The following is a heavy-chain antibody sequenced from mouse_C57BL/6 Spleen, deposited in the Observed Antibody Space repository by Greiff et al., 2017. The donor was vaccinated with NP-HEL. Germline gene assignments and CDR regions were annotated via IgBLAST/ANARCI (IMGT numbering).Heavy chain of an antibody. V-gene: IGHV1-55*01. J-gene: IGHJ2*01. CDR3: ARFPYYGSSYVDFDY. CDR2: IYPGSGST. D-gene: IGHD1-1*01. CDR1: GYTFTSYW. Sequence: QVQLQQPGAELVKPGASVKMSCKASGYTFTSYWLTWVKQRPGQGLEWIGDIYPGSGSTNYNEKFKSKATLTVDTSSSTAYMQLSSLTSEDSAVYYCARFPYYGSSYVDFDYWGQGTTLTVSS.